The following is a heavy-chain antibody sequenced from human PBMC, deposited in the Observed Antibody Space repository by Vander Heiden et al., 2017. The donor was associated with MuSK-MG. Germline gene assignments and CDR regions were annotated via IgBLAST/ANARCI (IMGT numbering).Heavy chain of an antibody. Sequence: QVQLQESGPGLVKPSQTLSLTCSVSGASISSGSYYWSWIRQPAGKGLEWIGRIYTSETTSYNPSLKSRVTISVDRSKNQFSLRLSSVTAADTAIYYCATYYYDSRGYSYFDYWGQGTLVTVSS. CDR2: IYTSETT. CDR1: GASISSGSYY. V-gene: IGHV4-61*02. D-gene: IGHD3-22*01. J-gene: IGHJ4*02. CDR3: ATYYYDSRGYSYFDY.